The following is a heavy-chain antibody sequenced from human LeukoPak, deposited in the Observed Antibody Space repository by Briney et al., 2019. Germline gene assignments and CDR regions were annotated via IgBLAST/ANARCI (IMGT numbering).Heavy chain of an antibody. CDR3: AKDRGVGIYYFDY. CDR2: INWNGGKI. CDR1: GNYW. D-gene: IGHD1-26*01. Sequence: GGSLRLSCAASGNYWMHWVRQAPGKGLEWVSGINWNGGKIGYADSVKGRFTISRDNAKNSLYLQINSLRAEDTALYYCAKDRGVGIYYFDYWGQGTLVTVSS. J-gene: IGHJ4*02. V-gene: IGHV3-9*01.